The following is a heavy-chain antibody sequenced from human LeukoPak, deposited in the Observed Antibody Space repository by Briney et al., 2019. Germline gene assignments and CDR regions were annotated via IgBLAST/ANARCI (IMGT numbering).Heavy chain of an antibody. CDR2: ISWSSGSI. Sequence: PGGPLRLSCAASRFTFEGYAMHWVLQAPGKGLEWVSGISWSSGSIGYADSVKGRFTISRDNAKNSLYLQMNSLRAEDMALYYCANEIGLRMTTVIHFDYWRQGTLVTVSS. V-gene: IGHV3-9*03. CDR1: RFTFEGYA. J-gene: IGHJ4*02. CDR3: ANEIGLRMTTVIHFDY. D-gene: IGHD4-17*01.